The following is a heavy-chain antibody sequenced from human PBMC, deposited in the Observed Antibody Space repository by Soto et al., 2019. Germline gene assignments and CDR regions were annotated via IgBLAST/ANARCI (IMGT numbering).Heavy chain of an antibody. CDR1: GGSISSSSDY. CDR3: ARHPIVGTTLYFDY. V-gene: IGHV4-39*01. D-gene: IGHD1-26*01. J-gene: IGHJ4*02. CDR2: IYYSGST. Sequence: SETLSLTCTVSGGSISSSSDYWGRIRQPPGKGLEWLAHIYYSGSTYYNPSLKSRITISMDTSKNQVSLKLTSVTAADTAVYYCARHPIVGTTLYFDYWGRGTLVTVSS.